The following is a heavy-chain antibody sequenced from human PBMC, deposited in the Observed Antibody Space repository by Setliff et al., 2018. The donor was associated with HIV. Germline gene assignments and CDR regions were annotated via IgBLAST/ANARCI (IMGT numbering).Heavy chain of an antibody. CDR1: GFSLNTDGAS. CDR2: IYYSGTT. Sequence: SGPTLVNPTQTLTLTCTFSGFSLNTDGASVGWIRQPPGKGLEWIGTIYYSGTTYYNPSLKSRVTMSIDTSQKQFSLKLTSVTATDTAVYYCARHRYSSSINWFDPWGQGTLVTVSS. J-gene: IGHJ5*02. V-gene: IGHV4-39*01. D-gene: IGHD6-13*01. CDR3: ARHRYSSSINWFDP.